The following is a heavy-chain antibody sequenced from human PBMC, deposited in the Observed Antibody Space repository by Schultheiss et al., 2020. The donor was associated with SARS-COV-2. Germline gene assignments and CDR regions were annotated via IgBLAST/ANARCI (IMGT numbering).Heavy chain of an antibody. CDR2: ISGSGGST. CDR3: ARDSTYCSGDCSFDY. V-gene: IGHV3-23*01. CDR1: GFTFSSYA. D-gene: IGHD2-21*02. Sequence: GGSLRLSCAASGFTFSSYAMSWVRQAPGKGLEWVSAISGSGGSTYYADSVKGRFTISRDNSKNTLYLQMNSLRAEDTAIYYCARDSTYCSGDCSFDYWGQGTLVTVSS. J-gene: IGHJ4*02.